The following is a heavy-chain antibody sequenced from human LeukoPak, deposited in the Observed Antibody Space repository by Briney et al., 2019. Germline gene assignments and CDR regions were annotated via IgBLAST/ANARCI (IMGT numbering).Heavy chain of an antibody. CDR2: ISSSSSYI. CDR3: ARDPGRYYYYMDV. CDR1: GFTFSSYS. J-gene: IGHJ6*03. V-gene: IGHV3-21*04. Sequence: PGGSLRLSCAASGFTFSSYSMNWVRQAPGKGLEWVSSISSSSSYIYYADSVKGRFTISRDNAMNSLYLQMNSLRAEDTALYYCARDPGRYYYYMDVWGKGTTVTVSS.